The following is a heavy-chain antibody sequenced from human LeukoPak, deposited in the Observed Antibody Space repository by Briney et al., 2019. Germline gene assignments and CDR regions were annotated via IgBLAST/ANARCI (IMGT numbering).Heavy chain of an antibody. CDR3: ARGLTDIVVVPAVGY. CDR2: ISSSSSYI. V-gene: IGHV3-21*01. J-gene: IGHJ4*02. D-gene: IGHD2-2*01. Sequence: PGGSLRLSCAASGFTFSSYSMNWVRQAPGKGLEWVSSISSSSSYIYYADSVKGRFTISRDNAKNSLYLQMNSLRAEDTAVYYRARGLTDIVVVPAVGYWGQGTLVTVSS. CDR1: GFTFSSYS.